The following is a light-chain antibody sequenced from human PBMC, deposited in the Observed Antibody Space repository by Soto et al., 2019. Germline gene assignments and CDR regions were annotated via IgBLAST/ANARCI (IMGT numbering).Light chain of an antibody. CDR2: GSS. Sequence: EVVLTQSPGTLSLSPGERATLSCRASQTVSNNYLAWYQLRPGQAPRLLIFGSSDRAAGVPVRFSGSGSGTDFTLTISRLEPGDVAVYYCHQYGSSPPYTFGQGTKLEIK. J-gene: IGKJ2*01. CDR3: HQYGSSPPYT. V-gene: IGKV3-20*01. CDR1: QTVSNNY.